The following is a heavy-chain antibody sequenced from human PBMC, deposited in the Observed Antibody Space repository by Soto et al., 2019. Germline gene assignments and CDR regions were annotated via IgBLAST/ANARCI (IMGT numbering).Heavy chain of an antibody. D-gene: IGHD2-15*01. CDR2: ISSSSSAI. CDR3: ARLGYCSGGSCAAL. Sequence: GGSLILSCAASGFNFSIYAMTWVRQAPGKGLEWVSYISSSSSAIYYADSVKGRFTISRDNVKNSLYLQMNSLRAEDTAVYYCARLGYCSGGSCAALWGQGTLVTVSS. J-gene: IGHJ4*02. CDR1: GFNFSIYA. V-gene: IGHV3-48*01.